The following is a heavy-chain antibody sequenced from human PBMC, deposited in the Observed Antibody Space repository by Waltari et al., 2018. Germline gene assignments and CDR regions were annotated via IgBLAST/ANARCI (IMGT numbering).Heavy chain of an antibody. CDR2: INADNGDT. D-gene: IGHD1-26*01. CDR3: ARELWDLPSYFDY. J-gene: IGHJ4*02. Sequence: QLVQSGAEVKKPGASVKISCKAAGYTFPSFTVHWLRQAPGQGLEWMGRINADNGDTKYSQKFQDRLTITRDTSATTLYMELSSLRSEDTAVYFCARELWDLPSYFDYWGQGTLVTVSS. V-gene: IGHV1-3*01. CDR1: GYTFPSFT.